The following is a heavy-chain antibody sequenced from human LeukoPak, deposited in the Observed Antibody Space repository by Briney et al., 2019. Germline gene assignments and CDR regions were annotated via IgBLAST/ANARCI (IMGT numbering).Heavy chain of an antibody. CDR1: GFTFSNYG. Sequence: PGGSLRLSSAASGFTFSNYGMNCVRQAPGKGLEWVAAISGRGDSTYYADSAKGRFTISRDNPKNTLYLQMNSLRAEDTAIYYSVKDVGTRMGASYDCWGQGALVTVSS. CDR2: ISGRGDST. CDR3: VKDVGTRMGASYDC. J-gene: IGHJ4*02. D-gene: IGHD3-16*01. V-gene: IGHV3-23*01.